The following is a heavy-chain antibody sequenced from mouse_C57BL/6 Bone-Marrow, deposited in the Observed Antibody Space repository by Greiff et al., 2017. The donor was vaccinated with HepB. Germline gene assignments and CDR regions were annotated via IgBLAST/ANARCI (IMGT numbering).Heavy chain of an antibody. J-gene: IGHJ2*01. CDR2: ISDGGSYT. CDR1: GFTFSSYA. Sequence: EVKLVESGGGLVKPGGSLKLSCAASGFTFSSYAMSWVRQTPEKRLEWVATISDGGSYTYYPDNVKGRFTISRDNAKNNLYLQMTSLRSEDTAMYYCARWITTVVEGNYFDYWGQGTTLTVSS. CDR3: ARWITTVVEGNYFDY. D-gene: IGHD1-1*01. V-gene: IGHV5-4*03.